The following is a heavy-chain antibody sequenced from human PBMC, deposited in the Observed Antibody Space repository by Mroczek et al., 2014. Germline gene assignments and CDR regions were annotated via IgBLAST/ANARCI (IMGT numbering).Heavy chain of an antibody. CDR2: INPNSGGT. Sequence: QVQLVQSGAEVKKPGASVKVSCKASGYTFTGYYMHWVRQAPGQGLEWMGWINPNSGGTNYAQKFQGRVTMTRDTSISTAYMELSRLRSDDTAVYYCAVPYGGNSVALFEWFDPGAREPWSTVSS. J-gene: IGHJ5*02. CDR1: GYTFTGYY. V-gene: IGHV1-2*02. D-gene: IGHD4-23*01. CDR3: AVPYGGNSVALFEWFDP.